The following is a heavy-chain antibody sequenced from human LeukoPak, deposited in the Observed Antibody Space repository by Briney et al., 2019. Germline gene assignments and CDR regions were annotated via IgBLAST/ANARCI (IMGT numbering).Heavy chain of an antibody. Sequence: SETLSLTCTVSGGAISSYYWSWIRQPPGKGLEWIGYIYYSGSTNYNPSLKSRVTISVDTSKNQFSLKLSSVTAADTAVYYCARNVLLWFGELCFDYWGQGTLVTVSS. CDR2: IYYSGST. CDR1: GGAISSYY. J-gene: IGHJ4*02. CDR3: ARNVLLWFGELCFDY. D-gene: IGHD3-10*01. V-gene: IGHV4-59*08.